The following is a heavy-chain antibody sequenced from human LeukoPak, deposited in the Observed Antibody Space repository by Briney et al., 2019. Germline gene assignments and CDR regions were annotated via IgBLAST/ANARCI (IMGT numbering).Heavy chain of an antibody. CDR2: IWYDGSNK. D-gene: IGHD4-17*01. Sequence: PGRSLRLSCAASGFTFSSYGMHWVRQAPGKGLEWVAVIWYDGSNKYYADSVKGRFTISRDNSKNTLYLQINSLRAEDTAVYYCAKEDGDYSCDYWGQGTLVTVSS. V-gene: IGHV3-33*06. J-gene: IGHJ4*02. CDR1: GFTFSSYG. CDR3: AKEDGDYSCDY.